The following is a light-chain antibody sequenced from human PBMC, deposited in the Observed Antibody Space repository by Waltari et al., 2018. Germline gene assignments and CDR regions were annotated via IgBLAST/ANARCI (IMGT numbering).Light chain of an antibody. Sequence: ENLLTQSPGTLSLSPGERATLSCRASHSVSRTLAWYQQKPGQGPRLLIYHASNRANCIPARFSGSGSGTDFILTISSLEPADFAVYYCQQRTHSLTFGGGTKVEIK. V-gene: IGKV3-11*01. J-gene: IGKJ4*01. CDR1: HSVSRT. CDR3: QQRTHSLT. CDR2: HAS.